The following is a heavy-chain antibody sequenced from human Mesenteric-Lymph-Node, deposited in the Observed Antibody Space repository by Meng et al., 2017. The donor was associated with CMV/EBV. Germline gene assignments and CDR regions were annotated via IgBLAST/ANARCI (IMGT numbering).Heavy chain of an antibody. CDR2: ISSSSIYI. Sequence: GESLKISCAASGFTFSSFGMNWVRQAPGKGLEWVSSISSSSIYIYYADSVKGRFTISRDNAKNSLYLQMNSLRAEDTAVYYCARVGVVVVPAAIMNYYYGMDVWGQGTTVTVSS. J-gene: IGHJ6*02. D-gene: IGHD2-2*02. V-gene: IGHV3-21*01. CDR3: ARVGVVVVPAAIMNYYYGMDV. CDR1: GFTFSSFG.